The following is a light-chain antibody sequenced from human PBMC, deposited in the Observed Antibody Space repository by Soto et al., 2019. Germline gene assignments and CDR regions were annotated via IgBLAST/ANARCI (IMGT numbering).Light chain of an antibody. CDR3: QHLNSYPSLT. CDR2: AAS. CDR1: QGISSY. V-gene: IGKV1-9*01. Sequence: DIQLTQSPSFLSASVGDGVTITCRASQGISSYLAGYQQKPGKAPKLLIYAASTLQSGVPSRFSGSGSGTEFTLTISSLQPEDFATYYCQHLNSYPSLTFGGGTKVEI. J-gene: IGKJ4*01.